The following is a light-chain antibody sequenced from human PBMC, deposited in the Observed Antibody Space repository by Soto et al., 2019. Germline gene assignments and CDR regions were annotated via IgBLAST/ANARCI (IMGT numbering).Light chain of an antibody. CDR3: SLYTSSSTYV. J-gene: IGLJ1*01. CDR1: SSDVGGYNY. V-gene: IGLV2-18*01. CDR2: EVS. Sequence: QSVLTQPPSASGSPGQSVTISCTGTSSDVGGYNYVSWYQQHPGKAPKLMIYEVSKRPSGVPDRFSGSKSGNTASLTISGLQAEDEADYYCSLYTSSSTYVFGTGTKAPS.